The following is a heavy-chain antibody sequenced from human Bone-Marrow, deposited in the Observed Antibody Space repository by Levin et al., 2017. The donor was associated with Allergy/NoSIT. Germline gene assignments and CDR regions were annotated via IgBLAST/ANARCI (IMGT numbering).Heavy chain of an antibody. V-gene: IGHV3-30*18. CDR1: GFSFSNYG. Sequence: GESLKISCAASGFSFSNYGMHWVRQAPGKGLEWVAVISYDGSKKYYADFVKGRFTISRDNSKNTLYLQMNSLRAEDTAVYYCANMGYCTSTSCYGAFDIWGQGTLVTVSS. CDR3: ANMGYCTSTSCYGAFDI. J-gene: IGHJ3*02. D-gene: IGHD2-2*01. CDR2: ISYDGSKK.